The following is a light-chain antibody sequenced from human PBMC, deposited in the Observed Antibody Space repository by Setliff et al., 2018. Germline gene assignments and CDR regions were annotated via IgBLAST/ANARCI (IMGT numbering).Light chain of an antibody. CDR2: SDN. J-gene: IGLJ3*02. V-gene: IGLV1-44*01. CDR1: DSNIGTNS. Sequence: QSALTQPPSASGTPGQRVTISCSGSDSNIGTNSVNWFQQLPGTAPRLLVYSDNQRPSGVPDRFSGSKSGTSASLAISGLQSEDEADYYCAAWDGNLNGGVFGGGTQLTVL. CDR3: AAWDGNLNGGV.